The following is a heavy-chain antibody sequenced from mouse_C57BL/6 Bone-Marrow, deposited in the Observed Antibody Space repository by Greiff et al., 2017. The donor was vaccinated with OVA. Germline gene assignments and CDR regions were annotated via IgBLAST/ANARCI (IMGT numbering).Heavy chain of an antibody. Sequence: EVKVVESGGGLVQSGRSLRLSCATSGFTFSDFYMEWVRQAPGKGLEWIAASRNKANDYTTEYSASVKGRFIVSRDTSQSILYLQMNALRAEYIAMYYCARDDYYWYFDVWGTGTTVTVSS. J-gene: IGHJ1*03. CDR3: ARDDYYWYFDV. CDR1: GFTFSDFY. CDR2: SRNKANDYTT. V-gene: IGHV7-1*01.